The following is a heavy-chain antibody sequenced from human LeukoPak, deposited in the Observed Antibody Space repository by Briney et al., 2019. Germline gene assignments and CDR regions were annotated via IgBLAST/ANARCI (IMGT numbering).Heavy chain of an antibody. CDR1: GGTFSSYA. J-gene: IGHJ6*02. CDR2: IIPILGIA. D-gene: IGHD4-4*01. V-gene: IGHV1-69*04. CDR3: ARVPSNSNGMGV. Sequence: ASVKVSCKASGGTFSSYAISWVRQAPGQGLEWMGRIIPILGIANYAQKFQGRVTITADKSTSTAYMELSSLRSEDTAVYYCARVPSNSNGMGVWGQGTTVTVSS.